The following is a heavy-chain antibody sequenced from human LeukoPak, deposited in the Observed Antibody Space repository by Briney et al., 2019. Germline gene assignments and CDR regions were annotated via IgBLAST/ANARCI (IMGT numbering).Heavy chain of an antibody. V-gene: IGHV3-48*03. CDR2: ISSSGMTK. J-gene: IGHJ4*02. Sequence: GGSLRLSCAASGFPFSSYEMNWVRQAPGKGLEWVSYISSSGMTKYYAVSVKGRFTMSRDNAKNSLSLQLNSLRAEDTAVYYCARDGRSRGLSHVNFDYWGQGILVTVSS. D-gene: IGHD3-16*02. CDR1: GFPFSSYE. CDR3: ARDGRSRGLSHVNFDY.